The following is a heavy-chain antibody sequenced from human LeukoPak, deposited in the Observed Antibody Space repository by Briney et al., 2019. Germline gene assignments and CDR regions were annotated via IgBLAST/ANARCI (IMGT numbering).Heavy chain of an antibody. CDR2: VNPSHAYQ. J-gene: IGHJ3*02. D-gene: IGHD3-22*01. CDR1: GFNFRAYT. Sequence: PGGSLRLSCAASGFNFRAYTMNWVRQAPGKGLEWVSSVNPSHAYQFYADSVRGRFTISRDNVKTSLFLQMDSLRAEDTAVYYCARDRDYYDFNSFSPDAFDIWGQGTTVTVSS. V-gene: IGHV3-21*06. CDR3: ARDRDYYDFNSFSPDAFDI.